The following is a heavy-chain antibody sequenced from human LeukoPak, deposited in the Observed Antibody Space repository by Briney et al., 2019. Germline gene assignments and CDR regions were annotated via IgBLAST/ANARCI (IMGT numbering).Heavy chain of an antibody. D-gene: IGHD6-6*01. CDR2: IYYSGST. Sequence: SETLSLTCTVSGGSISSYYWSWIRQPPGKGLEWIGYIYYSGSTNYNPSLKSRVTISVDTSKNQFPLKLSSVTAADTAVYYCARGLVLPTGYYYYMDVWGKGTTVTVSS. J-gene: IGHJ6*03. V-gene: IGHV4-59*08. CDR1: GGSISSYY. CDR3: ARGLVLPTGYYYYMDV.